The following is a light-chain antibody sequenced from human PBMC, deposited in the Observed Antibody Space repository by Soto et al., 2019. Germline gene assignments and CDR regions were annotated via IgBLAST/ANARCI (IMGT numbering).Light chain of an antibody. V-gene: IGKV1-5*01. CDR1: QGVGTY. Sequence: DIQMTQSPSSLSASLGDRVTISCRASQGVGTYLAWYQQKPGKAPTLLISDVSRLESGVPSRFGGSGSGTEFTLTISGLQPDDFATYYCQQYNYLHTFGQGTKLEIK. CDR2: DVS. J-gene: IGKJ2*01. CDR3: QQYNYLHT.